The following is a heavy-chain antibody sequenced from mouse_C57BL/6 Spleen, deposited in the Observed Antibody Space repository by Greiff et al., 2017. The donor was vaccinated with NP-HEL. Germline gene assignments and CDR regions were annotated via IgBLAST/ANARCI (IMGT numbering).Heavy chain of an antibody. J-gene: IGHJ1*03. CDR2: IYPGSGST. Sequence: QVQLQQPGAELVKPGASVKMSCKASGYTFTSYWMTWVKQRPGQGLEWIGDIYPGSGSTNYNEKFKSKATLTVDTSSSTAYMQLSSLTSEDSAVYYCARSITTVVDYWYFDVWGTGTTVTVSS. V-gene: IGHV1-55*01. D-gene: IGHD1-1*01. CDR3: ARSITTVVDYWYFDV. CDR1: GYTFTSYW.